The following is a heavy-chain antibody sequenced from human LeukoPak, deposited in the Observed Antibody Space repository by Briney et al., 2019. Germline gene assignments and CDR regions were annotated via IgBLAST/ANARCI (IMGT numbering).Heavy chain of an antibody. D-gene: IGHD3-9*01. CDR2: MNPNSGNT. Sequence: ASVKVSCKASGYTFTSYDINWVRQATGQGLEWMGWMNPNSGNTGYAQKFQGRVTITRNTSISTAYMGLSSLRSEDTAVYYCARMDYDILTGYYPLDYWGQGTLVTVPS. V-gene: IGHV1-8*03. CDR1: GYTFTSYD. CDR3: ARMDYDILTGYYPLDY. J-gene: IGHJ4*02.